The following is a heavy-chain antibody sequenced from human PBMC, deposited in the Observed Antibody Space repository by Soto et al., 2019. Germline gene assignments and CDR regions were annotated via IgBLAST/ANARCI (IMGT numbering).Heavy chain of an antibody. CDR2: IIPIFGTA. V-gene: IGHV1-69*12. J-gene: IGHJ5*02. Sequence: QVQLVQSGAEVKKPGSSVKVSCKASGGTFSSYAISWVRQAPGQGLEWMGGIIPIFGTANYAQKFQGRVTITADESTSSVYMELSSLRSEDTAVYYCARDPPPYCSGGSCNNWFDPWGQGTLVTVSS. CDR1: GGTFSSYA. D-gene: IGHD2-15*01. CDR3: ARDPPPYCSGGSCNNWFDP.